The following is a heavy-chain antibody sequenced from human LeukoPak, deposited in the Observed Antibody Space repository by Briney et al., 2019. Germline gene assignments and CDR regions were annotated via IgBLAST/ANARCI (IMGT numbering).Heavy chain of an antibody. CDR2: IYYSGST. Sequence: SETLSLTCTVSGGSISGSSYYWGWIRQPPGKGLEWIGSIYYSGSTYYNPSLKSRVTISVDTSKNQFSLKLSSVTAADTAVYYCARGRLLRGSLDYWGQGTLVTVSS. CDR1: GGSISGSSYY. D-gene: IGHD3-22*01. CDR3: ARGRLLRGSLDY. J-gene: IGHJ4*02. V-gene: IGHV4-39*02.